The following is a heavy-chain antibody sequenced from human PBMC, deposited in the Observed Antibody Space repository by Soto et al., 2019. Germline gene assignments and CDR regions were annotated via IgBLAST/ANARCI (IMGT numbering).Heavy chain of an antibody. CDR1: GFTFSSYA. V-gene: IGHV3-30*18. Sequence: GALRLSCAASGFTFSSYAMSWVRQAPGKGLEWVAVISYDGSNKYYADSVKGRFTISRDNSKNTLYLQMNSLRAEDTAVYYCAKGDPGANDAFDIWGQGTMVTVSS. J-gene: IGHJ3*02. CDR2: ISYDGSNK. CDR3: AKGDPGANDAFDI.